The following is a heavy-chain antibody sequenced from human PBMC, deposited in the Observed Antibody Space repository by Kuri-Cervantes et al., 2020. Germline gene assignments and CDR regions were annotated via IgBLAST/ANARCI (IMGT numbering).Heavy chain of an antibody. V-gene: IGHV4-34*01. CDR2: INHSGST. CDR3: ASLDNYNFGH. Sequence: SETLSLTCAVYTGSFSGYYWSWIRQPPGKGLEWIGEINHSGSTNYNPSLKSRVTISVDTSKNQFSLTLNSVTAADTAVYYCASLDNYNFGHWGQGTLVTVSS. J-gene: IGHJ4*02. D-gene: IGHD5-24*01. CDR1: TGSFSGYY.